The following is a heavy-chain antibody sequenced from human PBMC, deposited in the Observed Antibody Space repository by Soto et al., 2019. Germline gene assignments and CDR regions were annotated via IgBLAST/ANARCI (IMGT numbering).Heavy chain of an antibody. Sequence: QVQLVQSGAEVKRPGASVKVSCKASGYTFTTYYMHWVRQAPGQGLEWLGIINANGGRTTYAQKFQGRVTMTRDTSTSTVYLELSSLRSEDTAVYYCARAGYCSGGTCFHGNCDYWGQGTLVTVSA. CDR1: GYTFTTYY. J-gene: IGHJ4*02. CDR3: ARAGYCSGGTCFHGNCDY. V-gene: IGHV1-46*01. CDR2: INANGGRT. D-gene: IGHD2-15*01.